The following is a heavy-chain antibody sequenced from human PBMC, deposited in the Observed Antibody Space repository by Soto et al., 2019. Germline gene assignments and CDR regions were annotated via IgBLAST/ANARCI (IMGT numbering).Heavy chain of an antibody. J-gene: IGHJ6*02. V-gene: IGHV4-4*07. D-gene: IGHD5-18*01. Sequence: SETLSLTCTVSGGSISSYYWSWIRQPAGKGLEWIGRIYTSGSTNYNPSLKSRVTMSVDTSKNQFSLKLSSVTAADTAVYYCARLGYEEYSYGYHYYGMDVWAQGPTVT. CDR1: GGSISSYY. CDR3: ARLGYEEYSYGYHYYGMDV. CDR2: IYTSGST.